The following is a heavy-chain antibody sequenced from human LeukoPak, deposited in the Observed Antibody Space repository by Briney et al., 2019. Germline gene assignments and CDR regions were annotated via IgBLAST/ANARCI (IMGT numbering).Heavy chain of an antibody. Sequence: PSETLSLTCAVYGGSFSGYYWSWIRQPPGKGLEWIGEINHSGSTNYNPSLKSRVTISVDTSKNQFSLKLSSVTAADTAVYYCARRVDAFDIWGQGTMVTVSS. J-gene: IGHJ3*02. CDR2: INHSGST. CDR1: GGSFSGYY. CDR3: ARRVDAFDI. V-gene: IGHV4-34*01.